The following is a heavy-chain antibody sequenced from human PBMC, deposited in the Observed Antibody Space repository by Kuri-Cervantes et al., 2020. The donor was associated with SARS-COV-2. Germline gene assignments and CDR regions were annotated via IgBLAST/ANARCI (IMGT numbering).Heavy chain of an antibody. CDR2: ISSRSTYI. V-gene: IGHV3-21*01. CDR3: ASIYQRITVQLETWFDP. CDR1: GFTLSSYN. D-gene: IGHD1-1*01. Sequence: GESLKISCAASGFTLSSYNMNWVRQAPGKGLEWVSSISSRSTYIYYADSVKGRFTISRDNAKNTLYLQMNSLRAEDTAVYYCASIYQRITVQLETWFDPWGQGTPVTVSS. J-gene: IGHJ5*02.